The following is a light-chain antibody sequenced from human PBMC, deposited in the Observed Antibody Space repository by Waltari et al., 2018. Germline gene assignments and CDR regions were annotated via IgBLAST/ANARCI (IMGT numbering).Light chain of an antibody. V-gene: IGLV2-11*01. CDR1: SSDVGGYNY. CDR3: CSYAGSYTLV. J-gene: IGLJ2*01. Sequence: QSALTQPRSVSGSPGQSVTISCTGTSSDVGGYNYFSWYQQHPGKAPNLMIYDVSKRPSGFPCRFSGSKSGNTASLTISGLQAEDEADYYCCSYAGSYTLVFGGGTKLTVL. CDR2: DVS.